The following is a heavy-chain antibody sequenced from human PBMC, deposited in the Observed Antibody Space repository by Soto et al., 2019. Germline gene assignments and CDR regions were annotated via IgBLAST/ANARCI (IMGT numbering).Heavy chain of an antibody. CDR2: MNPNSGNT. CDR1: GYTFTSYD. D-gene: IGHD3-9*01. J-gene: IGHJ3*02. CDR3: ARGRLLRYFDWLLGDAFDI. Sequence: PRPSVKVSCKASGYTFTSYDINWVRQATGQGLEWMGWMNPNSGNTGYAQKFQGRVTMTRNTSISTAYMELSSLRSEDTAVYYCARGRLLRYFDWLLGDAFDIWGQGTMVTVSS. V-gene: IGHV1-8*01.